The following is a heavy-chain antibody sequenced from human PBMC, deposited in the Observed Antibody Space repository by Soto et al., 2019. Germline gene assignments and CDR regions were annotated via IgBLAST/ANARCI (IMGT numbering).Heavy chain of an antibody. Sequence: QVTLKESGPVLVTPTETLTLTFTGSGFSLSNARMGVSWIRQPPGKALEWLAHIISNDEKSYSTSLKSRLTISKDTAKSQVVLTMTNMDPVDTATYYCARILGELSSDYWCQGTLVTVSS. V-gene: IGHV2-26*01. CDR1: GFSLSNARMG. J-gene: IGHJ4*02. CDR3: ARILGELSSDY. CDR2: IISNDEK. D-gene: IGHD3-16*02.